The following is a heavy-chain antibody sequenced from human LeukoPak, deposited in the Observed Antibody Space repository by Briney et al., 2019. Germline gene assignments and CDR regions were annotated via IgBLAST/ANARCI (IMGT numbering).Heavy chain of an antibody. J-gene: IGHJ4*02. D-gene: IGHD3-22*01. V-gene: IGHV1-3*01. CDR2: INAGNGNT. CDR1: GYTFTSYA. CDR3: ARDNHYDIPGYYFDY. Sequence: GASVKASCKASGYTFTSYAMHWVRQAPGQRLEWMGWINAGNGNTKYSQKFQGRVTITRDTSASTAYMELSSLRSEDTAVYYCARDNHYDIPGYYFDYWGQGTLVTVSS.